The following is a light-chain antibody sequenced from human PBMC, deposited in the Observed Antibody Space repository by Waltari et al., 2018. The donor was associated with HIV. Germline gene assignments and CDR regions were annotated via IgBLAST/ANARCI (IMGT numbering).Light chain of an antibody. CDR3: QQAKMFPNT. V-gene: IGKV1-12*01. J-gene: IGKJ4*02. CDR2: EAS. Sequence: DIQMTQSPSSVSVAVGGAVSINCRASQNIVQTLAWYQLKSNRAPRLLIYEASRLDDGVPARFSGSGSKSNFSLDITNLQPEDYGIYVCQQAKMFPNTLAGGTRVE. CDR1: QNIVQT.